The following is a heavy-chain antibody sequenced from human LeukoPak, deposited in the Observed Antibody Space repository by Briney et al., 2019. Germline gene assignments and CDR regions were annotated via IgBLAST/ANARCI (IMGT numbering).Heavy chain of an antibody. D-gene: IGHD6-19*01. CDR1: GFTFADYA. Sequence: GGSLRLSCAASGFTFADYAMHWVRQAPGKGLEWVSGISWNSSSIGYADSVKGRFTISRDNAKTSLYLQMNSRRAEDTALYYCAKDNGIGYSSGWYVSWGQRSPVSASS. CDR3: AKDNGIGYSSGWYVS. J-gene: IGHJ4*02. V-gene: IGHV3-9*01. CDR2: ISWNSSSI.